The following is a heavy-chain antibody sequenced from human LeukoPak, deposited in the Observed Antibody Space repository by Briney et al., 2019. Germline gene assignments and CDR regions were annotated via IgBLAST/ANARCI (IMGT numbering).Heavy chain of an antibody. V-gene: IGHV3-30*02. D-gene: IGHD3-3*01. CDR2: IRYDGSNK. Sequence: GGSLRLSCAASGFTFSSYGMHWVRQAPGKGLEWVAFIRYDGSNKYYADSVKGRFTISRDNSKNTLYLQMNSLRAEDTAVYYCAKEFTIFGVVISPLGYWGQGTLVTVSS. CDR3: AKEFTIFGVVISPLGY. J-gene: IGHJ4*02. CDR1: GFTFSSYG.